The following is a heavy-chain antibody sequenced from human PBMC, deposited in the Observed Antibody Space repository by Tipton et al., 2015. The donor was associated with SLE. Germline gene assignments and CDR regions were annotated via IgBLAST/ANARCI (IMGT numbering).Heavy chain of an antibody. D-gene: IGHD5-12*01. V-gene: IGHV4-59*12. CDR3: ARGPPLALGGFDY. J-gene: IGHJ4*02. CDR2: IYYSGST. CDR1: GGSISSYY. Sequence: TLSLTCTVSGGSISSYYWSWIRLPPGKGLEWIGYIYYSGSTNYNPSLKSRVTISVDTSKNQFSLKLSSVTAADTAVYYCARGPPLALGGFDYWGQGTLVTVSS.